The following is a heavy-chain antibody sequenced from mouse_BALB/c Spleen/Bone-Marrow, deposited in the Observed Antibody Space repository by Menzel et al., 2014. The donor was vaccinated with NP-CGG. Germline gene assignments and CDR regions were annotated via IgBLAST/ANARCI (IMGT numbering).Heavy chain of an antibody. CDR1: GFNIKDTY. CDR2: IDPANGNT. D-gene: IGHD1-1*01. V-gene: IGHV14-3*02. J-gene: IGHJ3*01. CDR3: ASYYYGSSSFAY. Sequence: VQLKQSGAELVKPGASVKLSCTASGFNIKDTYMHWVKQRPEQGLEWIGRIDPANGNTKYDPKFQGKATITADTSSNTAYLQLSSLTSEDTAFYYCASYYYGSSSFAYWGQGTMVTVSA.